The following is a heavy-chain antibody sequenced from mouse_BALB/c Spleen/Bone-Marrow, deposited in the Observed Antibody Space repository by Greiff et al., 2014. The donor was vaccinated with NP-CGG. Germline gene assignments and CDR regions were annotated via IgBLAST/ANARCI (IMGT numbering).Heavy chain of an antibody. J-gene: IGHJ1*01. CDR1: GFTFTDYY. CDR2: IRNKANGYTT. D-gene: IGHD2-14*01. V-gene: IGHV7-3*02. CDR3: ARDDYGYDGWYFDV. Sequence: EVQRVESGGGLVQPGGSLRLSCATSGFTFTDYYMSWVRQPPGKAHEWLGFIRNKANGYTTEYSASVKGRFTISRDNSQSILYLQMNTLRAEDSATYYCARDDYGYDGWYFDVWGAGTTVTVSS.